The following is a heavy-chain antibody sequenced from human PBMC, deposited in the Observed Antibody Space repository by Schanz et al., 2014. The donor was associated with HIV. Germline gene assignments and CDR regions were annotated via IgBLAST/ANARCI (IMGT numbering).Heavy chain of an antibody. CDR1: GFIFRDYA. CDR2: ISYDRSHK. CDR3: ARVEGPPTFYYYYYGSDV. V-gene: IGHV3-30*04. J-gene: IGHJ6*02. D-gene: IGHD4-4*01. Sequence: QVQLVESGGGVVQPGRSLRLSCAGSGFIFRDYALHWVRQAPGKGLEWVAVISYDRSHKYYADSVKGRFTISRDNSKNTRCLQMNSLRAEDTAVYYCARVEGPPTFYYYYYGSDVWGQGTAVTVSS.